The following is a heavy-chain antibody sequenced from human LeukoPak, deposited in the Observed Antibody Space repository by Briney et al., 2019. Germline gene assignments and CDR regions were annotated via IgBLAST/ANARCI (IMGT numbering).Heavy chain of an antibody. CDR1: GASITSYY. J-gene: IGHJ4*02. D-gene: IGHD3-16*01. CDR2: IHYSGST. CDR3: ARYLRAAY. V-gene: IGHV4-59*01. Sequence: SETLSLTCTVSGASITSYYWTWIRQPPGKGLEWIGYIHYSGSTNYNPSLKSRVTISVDTSKNQFSLKLSSVTAADTAVYYCARYLRAAYWGQGTLVTVSS.